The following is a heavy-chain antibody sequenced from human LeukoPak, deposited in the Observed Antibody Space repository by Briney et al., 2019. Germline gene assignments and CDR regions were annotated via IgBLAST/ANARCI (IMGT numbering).Heavy chain of an antibody. D-gene: IGHD1-1*01. Sequence: PSETLSLTCAVYGGSFSGYYWSWIRQPPGKGLEWIGEINHSGSTNYNPSLKSRVTISVDTSKNQFSLKLCSVTAADTAVYYCARGPKARNDFGYWGQGTLVTVSS. CDR2: INHSGST. CDR1: GGSFSGYY. CDR3: ARGPKARNDFGY. V-gene: IGHV4-34*01. J-gene: IGHJ4*02.